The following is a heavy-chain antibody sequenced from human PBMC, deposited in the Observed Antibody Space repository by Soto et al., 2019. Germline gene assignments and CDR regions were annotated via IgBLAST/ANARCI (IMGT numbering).Heavy chain of an antibody. Sequence: AASVKVSCKASGGTFRIYAISWVRQAPGQGLEWMGGIIPIFGTAIYAQKFQGRVTMTEDTSTYTAYMELSSLKSEDKAVYYCAHGEGIVRNSLYFDSWGQGTQVTVSS. V-gene: IGHV1-69*06. CDR3: AHGEGIVRNSLYFDS. J-gene: IGHJ4*02. CDR2: IIPIFGTA. D-gene: IGHD4-17*01. CDR1: GGTFRIYA.